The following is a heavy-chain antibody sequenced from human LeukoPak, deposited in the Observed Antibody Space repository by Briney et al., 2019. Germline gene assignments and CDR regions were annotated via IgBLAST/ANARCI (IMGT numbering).Heavy chain of an antibody. J-gene: IGHJ6*03. CDR1: GFTFSSYW. CDR3: ARGPDYYYYYMDV. Sequence: PGGSLRLSCAASGFTFSSYWMSWVRQAPGKGLECVANIKQDGSEKYYVDSVKGRFTISRDNAKNSLYLQMNSLRAEDTAVYYCARGPDYYYYYMDVWGKGTTVTVSS. V-gene: IGHV3-7*01. D-gene: IGHD1-14*01. CDR2: IKQDGSEK.